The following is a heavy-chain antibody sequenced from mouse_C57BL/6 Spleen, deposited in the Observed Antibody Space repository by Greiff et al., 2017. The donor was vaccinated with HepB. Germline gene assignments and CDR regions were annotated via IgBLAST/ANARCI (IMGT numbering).Heavy chain of an antibody. CDR1: GYTFTSYW. D-gene: IGHD4-1*01. J-gene: IGHJ2*01. CDR3: ARWAGTDYFDY. Sequence: QVQLQQSGAELVRPGSSVKLSCKASGYTFTSYWMHWVKQRPIQGLEWIGNIDPSDSETHYNQKFKDKATLTVDKSSSTAYMQLSSLTSEDSAVYHCARWAGTDYFDYWGQGTTLTVSS. CDR2: IDPSDSET. V-gene: IGHV1-52*01.